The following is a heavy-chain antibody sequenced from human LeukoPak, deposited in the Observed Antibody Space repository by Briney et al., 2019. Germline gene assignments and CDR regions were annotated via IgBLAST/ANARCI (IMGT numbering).Heavy chain of an antibody. Sequence: SQTLSLTCTVSGDSINSGNSHWTWIRQPPGKGLEWLGSVYDSWNNYYNPSLESRITMSVDTSKNQYSLELSSVIAADTAVYYCASYFVGNGGRGYWGQGALVTVSS. CDR3: ASYFVGNGGRGY. CDR1: GDSINSGNSH. V-gene: IGHV4-30-4*01. D-gene: IGHD3-10*02. CDR2: VYDSWNN. J-gene: IGHJ4*02.